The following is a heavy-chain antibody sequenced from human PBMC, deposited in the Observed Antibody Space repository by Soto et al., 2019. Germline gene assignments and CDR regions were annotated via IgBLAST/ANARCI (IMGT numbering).Heavy chain of an antibody. Sequence: GGSLRLSCAASGFTFSNYAMNWVRQAPGKGLEWVSIIGGTGQYTFYADSVKGRFTFSRDNSKNTLYLQMDSLRAEDTAIYFCVKGGTRHIYGMDVWGQGTTVTVSS. CDR2: IGGTGQYT. J-gene: IGHJ6*02. D-gene: IGHD2-2*01. V-gene: IGHV3-23*01. CDR3: VKGGTRHIYGMDV. CDR1: GFTFSNYA.